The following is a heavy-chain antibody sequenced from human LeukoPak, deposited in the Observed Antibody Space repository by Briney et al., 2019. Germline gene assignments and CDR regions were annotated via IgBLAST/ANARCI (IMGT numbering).Heavy chain of an antibody. CDR1: GFTFSSYA. CDR3: AKETEMGTMEGLLDFDY. V-gene: IGHV3-23*01. CDR2: ISGSGGST. D-gene: IGHD5-24*01. Sequence: GGSLRLSCAASGFTFSSYAMSWVRQAPGKGLVWVSAISGSGGSTYYADSVKGRFTISRDNSKNTLYLQMNSLRAEDTAVYYCAKETEMGTMEGLLDFDYWGQGTLVTVSS. J-gene: IGHJ4*02.